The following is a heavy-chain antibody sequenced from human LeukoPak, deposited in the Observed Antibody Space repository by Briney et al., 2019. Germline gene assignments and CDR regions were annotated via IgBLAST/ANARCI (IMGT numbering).Heavy chain of an antibody. D-gene: IGHD5-12*01. CDR3: ARTLSRVATNY. V-gene: IGHV4-39*01. Sequence: PSETLSLTCTVSGGSISSSSYYWGWIRQPPGKGLEWIGSIYYSGSTYYNPSLKSRVTISVDTSKNQFSLKLSSVTAADTAVYYCARTLSRVATNYWGQGTLVTVSS. CDR2: IYYSGST. CDR1: GGSISSSSYY. J-gene: IGHJ4*02.